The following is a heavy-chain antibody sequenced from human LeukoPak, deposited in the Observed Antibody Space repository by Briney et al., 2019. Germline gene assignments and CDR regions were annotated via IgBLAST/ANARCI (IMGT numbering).Heavy chain of an antibody. Sequence: ASVKVSCKASGYTFTGYYMHWVRQAPGQGLEWMGWINPNSGGTNYAQKFQGRVTMTRDTSISTAYMELSRLRSDDTAVYYCARMGGSLAARALVDYWGQGTLVTVSS. CDR3: ARMGGSLAARALVDY. V-gene: IGHV1-2*02. CDR2: INPNSGGT. D-gene: IGHD2-15*01. CDR1: GYTFTGYY. J-gene: IGHJ4*02.